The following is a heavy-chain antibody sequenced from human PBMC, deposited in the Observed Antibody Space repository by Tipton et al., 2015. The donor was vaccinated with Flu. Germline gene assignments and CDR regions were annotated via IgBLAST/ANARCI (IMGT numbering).Heavy chain of an antibody. Sequence: TLSLTCTVSGGSISSSSYYWGWIRQPPGKGLEWIVSIYYSGSTYYNPSLKSRVTISVDTSKNQFSLKLSSVTAADTAVYYCASGRGGDYGEKHSNAPFGIWGQGTMVTVSS. V-gene: IGHV4-39*07. CDR2: IYYSGST. CDR3: ASGRGGDYGEKHSNAPFGI. CDR1: GGSISSSSYY. D-gene: IGHD4-17*01. J-gene: IGHJ3*02.